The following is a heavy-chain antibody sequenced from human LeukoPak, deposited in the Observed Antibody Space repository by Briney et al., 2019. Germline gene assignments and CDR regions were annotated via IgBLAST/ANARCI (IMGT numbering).Heavy chain of an antibody. CDR2: IYHSGST. J-gene: IGHJ4*02. Sequence: SETLSLTCTVSGYSISSGYYWGWIRQPPGKGLEWIGSIYHSGSTYYNPSLKSRVTISVDTSKNQFSLKLSSVTAADTAVYYCARDPGYSSSLWGQGTLVTVSS. CDR1: GYSISSGYY. V-gene: IGHV4-38-2*02. CDR3: ARDPGYSSSL. D-gene: IGHD6-13*01.